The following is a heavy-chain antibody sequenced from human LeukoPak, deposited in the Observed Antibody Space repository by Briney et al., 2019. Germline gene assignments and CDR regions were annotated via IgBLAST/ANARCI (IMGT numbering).Heavy chain of an antibody. Sequence: GGSLRLSCAASGFTVSNRYMNWARQAPGKGLEWVSVIYAGGSTYYADSVKGRFSISRDNSKNTVYLQMSNLRAEDTAVYYCASAAGRYCTGGSCSPDSWGQGTLVTVSS. D-gene: IGHD2-8*02. V-gene: IGHV3-53*01. CDR3: ASAAGRYCTGGSCSPDS. CDR1: GFTVSNRY. J-gene: IGHJ4*02. CDR2: IYAGGST.